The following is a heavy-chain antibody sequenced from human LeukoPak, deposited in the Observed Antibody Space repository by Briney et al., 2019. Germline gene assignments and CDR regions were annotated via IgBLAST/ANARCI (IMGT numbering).Heavy chain of an antibody. CDR2: IRYDGSDK. J-gene: IGHJ4*02. Sequence: GGSLRLSCAASGFTFSGFGMHWVRQAPGKGLEWVAFIRYDGSDKYYADSVRGRFTISRDNSKNTVFLQMNSLRVEDTALYYCAKDFTYYYESNGYIWGQGAQVTVSS. D-gene: IGHD3-22*01. V-gene: IGHV3-30*02. CDR3: AKDFTYYYESNGYI. CDR1: GFTFSGFG.